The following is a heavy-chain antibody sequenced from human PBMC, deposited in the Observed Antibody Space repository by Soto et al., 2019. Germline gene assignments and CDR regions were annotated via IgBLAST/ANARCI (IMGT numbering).Heavy chain of an antibody. V-gene: IGHV3-7*01. CDR2: IKQDGSEK. CDR3: ARVDTVLGYCSGGRYYFIDS. J-gene: IGHJ4*02. D-gene: IGHD2-15*01. CDR1: GFTFSTYW. Sequence: EVQLVESGGGLVQPGGSLRLSCAVSGFTFSTYWMTWVRQAPGKGLEWVANIKQDGSEKYYVDSVKGRFTISRDNAKTSLSLQMNSLRAEDTSVYYCARVDTVLGYCSGGRYYFIDSWGQGTLVTVSS.